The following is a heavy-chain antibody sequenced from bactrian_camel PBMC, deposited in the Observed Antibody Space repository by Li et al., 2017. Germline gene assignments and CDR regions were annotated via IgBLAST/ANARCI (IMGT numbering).Heavy chain of an antibody. V-gene: IGHV3S53*01. J-gene: IGHJ4*01. CDR1: GYTASQTC. Sequence: VQLVESGGGSVRAGGSLRLSCAASGYTASQTCIGWFRQSPGQEREGVATIDSDLRASYTDSVKGRFTISKDKAKNTIDLQMNSLKPEVTAMYYCASEWRGDCYAGSWSNRHGDWGQGTQVTVS. CDR2: IDSDLRA. D-gene: IGHD3*01. CDR3: ASEWRGDCYAGSWSNRHGD.